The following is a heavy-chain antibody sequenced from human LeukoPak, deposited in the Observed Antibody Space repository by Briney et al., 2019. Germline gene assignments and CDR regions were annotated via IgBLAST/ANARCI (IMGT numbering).Heavy chain of an antibody. CDR2: IRYDGSNK. V-gene: IGHV3-30*02. J-gene: IGHJ4*02. Sequence: GGSLRLSCAASGFTFSSYGMHWVRQAPGKGLEWVAFIRYDGSNKYYADSVKGRFTISRDNSKNTLYLQMNSLRAEDTAVYYCAKVYPYHSNYVYYFDYWGQGTLVTVSS. D-gene: IGHD4-11*01. CDR3: AKVYPYHSNYVYYFDY. CDR1: GFTFSSYG.